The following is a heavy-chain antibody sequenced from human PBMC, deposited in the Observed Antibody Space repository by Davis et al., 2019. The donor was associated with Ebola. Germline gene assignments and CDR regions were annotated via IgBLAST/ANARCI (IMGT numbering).Heavy chain of an antibody. Sequence: AASVKVSCKASGYTLTNHYMHWVRQAPGQGLEWMGTINFSGRVTTYAQRFQGRVTVTRDTSRSTVYMELSSLRPDDTAVYYCARGVADYFDSSGEYYSDYWGQGTLVTVSS. CDR1: GYTLTNHY. CDR2: INFSGRVT. D-gene: IGHD3-22*01. J-gene: IGHJ4*02. V-gene: IGHV1-46*01. CDR3: ARGVADYFDSSGEYYSDY.